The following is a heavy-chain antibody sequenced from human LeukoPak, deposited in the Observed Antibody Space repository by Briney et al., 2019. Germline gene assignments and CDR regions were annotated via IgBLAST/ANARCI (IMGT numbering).Heavy chain of an antibody. V-gene: IGHV4-34*01. CDR1: GGSFSGDF. CDR3: ARHGPPPDYVWGSFDY. D-gene: IGHD3-16*01. CDR2: INHGGST. Sequence: SETLSLTCAVYGGSFSGDFWSWIRQSPGKGLEWIGEINHGGSTTYNPSLKSRVTTSVDTSKNQFSLKLSSVTAADTAVYYCARHGPPPDYVWGSFDYWGQGTLVTVSS. J-gene: IGHJ4*02.